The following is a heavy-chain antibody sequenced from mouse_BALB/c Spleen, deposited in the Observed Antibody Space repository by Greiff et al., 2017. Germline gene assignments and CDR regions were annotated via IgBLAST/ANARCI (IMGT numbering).Heavy chain of an antibody. CDR3: ARPGFDY. CDR2: ISTYYGDA. Sequence: QVQLKQSGAELVRPGVSVKISCKGSGYTFTDYAMHWVKQSHAKSLEWIGVISTYYGDASYNQKFKGKATMTVDKSSSTAYMELARLTSEDSAIYYCARPGFDYWGQGTTLTVSS. J-gene: IGHJ2*01. V-gene: IGHV1S137*01. CDR1: GYTFTDYA.